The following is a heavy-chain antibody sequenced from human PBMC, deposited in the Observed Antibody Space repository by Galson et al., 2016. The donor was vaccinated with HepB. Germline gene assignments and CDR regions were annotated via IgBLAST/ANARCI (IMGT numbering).Heavy chain of an antibody. CDR1: GFTFTSYL. CDR2: TSFDGSRV. Sequence: SLRLSCAASGFTFTSYLIHWVRQAPGKGLEWVGVTSFDGSRVYYAESVDGRFTNSRDNSQNTVYLQMHNLKTEDTALYYCASGFCASISCPLGHYWGQGAQVTVSS. J-gene: IGHJ4*02. CDR3: ASGFCASISCPLGHY. V-gene: IGHV3-30*03. D-gene: IGHD1-14*01.